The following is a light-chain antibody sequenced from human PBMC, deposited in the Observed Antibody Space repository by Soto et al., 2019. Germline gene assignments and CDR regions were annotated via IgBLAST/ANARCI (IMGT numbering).Light chain of an antibody. CDR3: SSYTDRKNLV. J-gene: IGLJ1*01. CDR2: DVT. CDR1: SSDIGGYNS. Sequence: QLALTQSPSSARSPGQSVTTSCTGTSSDIGGYNSVSWYQQHPGKAPKVMIYDVTKRPSGVTDRFSGYKSGNTASLTVSALQADDEADYYCSSYTDRKNLVFGTGTKVTVL. V-gene: IGLV2-8*02.